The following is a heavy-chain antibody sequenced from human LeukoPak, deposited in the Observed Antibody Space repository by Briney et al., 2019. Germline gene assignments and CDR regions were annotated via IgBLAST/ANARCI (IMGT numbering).Heavy chain of an antibody. CDR2: IYPDDSDT. D-gene: IGHD2-2*01. Sequence: GESLKISCKASGYSFTSYWIGWVRQMPGKGLELVGIIYPDDSDTRYSPSFQGQVTISADNSISTAYLQWSSLKASDTAMYFCARPRNVQAATTVYIDYWGQGTLVTVSS. J-gene: IGHJ4*02. CDR1: GYSFTSYW. CDR3: ARPRNVQAATTVYIDY. V-gene: IGHV5-51*01.